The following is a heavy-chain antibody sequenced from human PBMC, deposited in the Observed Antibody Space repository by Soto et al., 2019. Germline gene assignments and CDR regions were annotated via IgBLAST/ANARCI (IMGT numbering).Heavy chain of an antibody. CDR1: GFSFGSYW. Sequence: GSLRLSFAASGFSFGSYWMSWVRQAPGKGLQWVANIKQDGSQKYYVDSVKGRFTIYRDNAKNSLYLQMNSLRAEDTAIYYCARPYCSGGSCYNWFDPWGQGTLVTVSS. CDR3: ARPYCSGGSCYNWFDP. V-gene: IGHV3-7*03. J-gene: IGHJ5*02. D-gene: IGHD2-15*01. CDR2: IKQDGSQK.